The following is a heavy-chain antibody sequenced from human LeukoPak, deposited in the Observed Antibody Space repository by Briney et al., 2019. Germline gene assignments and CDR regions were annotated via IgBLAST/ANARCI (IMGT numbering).Heavy chain of an antibody. CDR2: ISYDGSNK. Sequence: GGSLRLSCAASGFTFSSYAMHWVRQAPGEGLEWVAVISYDGSNKYYADSVKGRFTISRDNSKDTLYLQMNSLRAEDTAVYYCARDLDQLPFPWGQGTLVTISS. D-gene: IGHD2-2*01. CDR1: GFTFSSYA. J-gene: IGHJ5*02. V-gene: IGHV3-30-3*01. CDR3: ARDLDQLPFP.